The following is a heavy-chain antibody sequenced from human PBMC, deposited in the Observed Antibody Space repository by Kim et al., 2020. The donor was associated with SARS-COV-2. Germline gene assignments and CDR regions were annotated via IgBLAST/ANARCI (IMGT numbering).Heavy chain of an antibody. Sequence: ASVKVSCKASGYTFTGYYMHWVRQAPGQGLEWMGWINPNSGGTNYAQKFQGRVTMTRDTSISTAYMELSRLRSDDTAVYYCARDACSGGSCYHNWFDPWGQGTLVTVSS. D-gene: IGHD2-15*01. CDR3: ARDACSGGSCYHNWFDP. V-gene: IGHV1-2*02. CDR2: INPNSGGT. J-gene: IGHJ5*02. CDR1: GYTFTGYY.